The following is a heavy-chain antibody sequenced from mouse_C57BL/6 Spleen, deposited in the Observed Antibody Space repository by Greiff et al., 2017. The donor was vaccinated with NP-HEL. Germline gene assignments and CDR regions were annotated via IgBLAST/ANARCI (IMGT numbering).Heavy chain of an antibody. CDR3: ARPRIYYDSAWFAY. V-gene: IGHV5-6*01. J-gene: IGHJ3*01. D-gene: IGHD2-4*01. CDR2: ICSGGSYT. CDR1: GFTFSSYG. Sequence: EVKLVESGGDLVKPGGSLKLSCAASGFTFSSYGMSWVRQTPDKRLEWVATICSGGSYTYYPDSVKGRFTISRDNAKNTLYLQRSSLKSEDTAINYCARPRIYYDSAWFAYWGQGTLVTVSA.